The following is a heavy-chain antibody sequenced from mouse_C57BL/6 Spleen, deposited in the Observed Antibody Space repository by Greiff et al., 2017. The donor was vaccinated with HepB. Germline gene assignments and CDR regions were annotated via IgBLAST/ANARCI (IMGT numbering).Heavy chain of an antibody. Sequence: EVQLVESGGGLVKPGGSLKLSCAASGFTFSSYTMSWVRQTPEKRLEWVATISGGGGNTYYPDSVKGRFTISRDNAKNTLYLQMSSLRSEDTALYYCARQPTTVVPYAMDYWGQGTSVTVSS. CDR2: ISGGGGNT. V-gene: IGHV5-9*01. CDR1: GFTFSSYT. CDR3: ARQPTTVVPYAMDY. J-gene: IGHJ4*01. D-gene: IGHD1-1*01.